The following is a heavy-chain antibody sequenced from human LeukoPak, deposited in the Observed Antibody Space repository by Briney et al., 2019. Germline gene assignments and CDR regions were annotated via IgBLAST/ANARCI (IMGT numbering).Heavy chain of an antibody. Sequence: SQTLSLTCDISGDTVSNNIAAWNWIRQSPSRGLEWLGRTYFNYKWYNDYAEFMKGRININPDSSKNQFSLQLSSVTPEDTAVYFCARLKRGVFDFWGQGTLVTVSS. CDR3: ARLKRGVFDF. V-gene: IGHV6-1*01. D-gene: IGHD5-24*01. CDR1: GDTVSNNIAA. J-gene: IGHJ4*02. CDR2: TYFNYKWYN.